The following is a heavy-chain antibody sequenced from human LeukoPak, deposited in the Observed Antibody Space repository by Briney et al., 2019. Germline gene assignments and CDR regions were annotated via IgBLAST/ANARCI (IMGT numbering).Heavy chain of an antibody. CDR2: IYHSGST. CDR3: ARGAAYDFWSFGDPRKYNWFDP. Sequence: SETLSLTCAVSGGSISSGGYSWSWIRQPPGKGLEWIGYIYHSGSTNYNPSLKSRVTISVDTSKNQFSLKLSSVTAADTAVYYCARGAAYDFWSFGDPRKYNWFDPWGQGTLVTVSS. D-gene: IGHD3-3*01. CDR1: GGSISSGGYS. J-gene: IGHJ5*02. V-gene: IGHV4-30-2*01.